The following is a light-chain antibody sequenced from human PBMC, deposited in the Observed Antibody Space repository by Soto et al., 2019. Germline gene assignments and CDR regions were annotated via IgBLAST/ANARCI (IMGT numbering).Light chain of an antibody. CDR3: QQANSFPPT. CDR1: QRIISW. V-gene: IGKV1-12*01. CDR2: AAS. J-gene: IGKJ2*01. Sequence: DIQMTQSPSSVSASVGDRVTITCRASQRIISWLAWYQQKPGKAPKLLIYAASSLERGVPSRFSGSGFGTDFPLTISSLQPEDFATYYCQQANSFPPTFGQGTRVEMK.